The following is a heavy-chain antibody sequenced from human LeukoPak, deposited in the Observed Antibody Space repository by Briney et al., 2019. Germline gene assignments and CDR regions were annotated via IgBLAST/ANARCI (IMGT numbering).Heavy chain of an antibody. J-gene: IGHJ4*02. CDR2: IRSKANSYAT. V-gene: IGHV3-73*01. Sequence: PGGSLRLSCAASGFIFSSYWMHWVRQASGKGLEWVGRIRSKANSYATAYAASVKGRFTISRDDSKNTAYLQMNSLKTEDTAVYYCTRHFDVVVVAATPEFDYWGQGTLVTVSS. CDR3: TRHFDVVVVAATPEFDY. D-gene: IGHD2-15*01. CDR1: GFIFSSYW.